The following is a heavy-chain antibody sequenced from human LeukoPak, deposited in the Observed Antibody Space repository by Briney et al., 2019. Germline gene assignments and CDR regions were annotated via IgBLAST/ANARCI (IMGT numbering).Heavy chain of an antibody. V-gene: IGHV4-61*02. CDR3: ATGPVDYGDNYGGYYYYMDV. Sequence: SETLSLTCTVSGGSISSGSYYWSWIRQPAGKGLEWIGRIYTSGSTNYNPSLKSRVTISVDTSKNQFSLKLSSVTAADTAMYYCATGPVDYGDNYGGYYYYMDVWGKGTTVTVSS. D-gene: IGHD4-17*01. J-gene: IGHJ6*03. CDR2: IYTSGST. CDR1: GGSISSGSYY.